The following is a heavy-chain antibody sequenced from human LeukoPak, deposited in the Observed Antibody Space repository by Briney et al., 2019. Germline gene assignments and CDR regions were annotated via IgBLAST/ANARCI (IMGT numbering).Heavy chain of an antibody. J-gene: IGHJ6*03. V-gene: IGHV4-39*07. D-gene: IGHD6-19*01. CDR2: IYTSGST. CDR1: GGSISSSSYY. CDR3: ASSYSSGWSNYYYYYMDV. Sequence: SETLSLTCTVSGGSISSSSYYWGWIRQPPGKGLEWIGSIYTSGSTNYNPSLKSRVTMSVDTSKNQFSLKLSSVTAADTAVYYCASSYSSGWSNYYYYYMDVWGKGTTVTISS.